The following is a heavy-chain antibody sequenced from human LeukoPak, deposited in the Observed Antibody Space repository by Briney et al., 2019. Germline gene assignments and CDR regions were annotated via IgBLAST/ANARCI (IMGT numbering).Heavy chain of an antibody. CDR3: AREDYYGSGSYDY. V-gene: IGHV1-69*04. CDR2: IIPILGIA. D-gene: IGHD3-10*01. Sequence: ASVKVSCKASGYTFTSYGISWVRQAPGQGLEWMGRIIPILGIANYAQKFQGRVTITADKSTSTAYMELSSLRSEDTAVYYCAREDYYGSGSYDYWGQGTLVTVSS. CDR1: GYTFTSYG. J-gene: IGHJ4*02.